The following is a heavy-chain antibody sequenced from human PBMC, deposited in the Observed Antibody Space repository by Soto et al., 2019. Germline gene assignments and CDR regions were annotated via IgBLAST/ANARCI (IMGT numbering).Heavy chain of an antibody. CDR2: IYWDDDK. V-gene: IGHV2-5*02. D-gene: IGHD3-10*01. CDR3: AHMSNYYGSVRHAFDL. J-gene: IGHJ3*01. CDR1: GFSLSTSGVG. Sequence: QITLKESGPTLVKPTQTLTLTCTFSGFSLSTSGVGVGWIRQPPGKALEWLALIYWDDDKRYSPSLKSRLTITKDTSKNQVVVTMTSMDPVDTGTYYCAHMSNYYGSVRHAFDLWGQGTMVTVSS.